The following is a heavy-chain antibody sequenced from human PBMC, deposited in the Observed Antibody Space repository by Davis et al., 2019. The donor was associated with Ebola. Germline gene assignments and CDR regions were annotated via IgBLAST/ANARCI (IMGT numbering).Heavy chain of an antibody. Sequence: GESLKIPCAASGFTFSSYGMHLVRQAPGKGLEWVAVLWYDGSNKYYADSVKGRFTISRDNAKNSLYLQMYRLRAEDTAVYYCAREGYGDHGHFDYWGQGTLVTVSS. D-gene: IGHD4-17*01. CDR1: GFTFSSYG. J-gene: IGHJ4*02. CDR2: LWYDGSNK. CDR3: AREGYGDHGHFDY. V-gene: IGHV3-33*01.